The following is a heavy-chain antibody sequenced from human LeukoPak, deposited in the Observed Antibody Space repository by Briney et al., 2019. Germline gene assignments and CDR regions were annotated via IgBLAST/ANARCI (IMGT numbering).Heavy chain of an antibody. CDR2: ISASVGTT. V-gene: IGHV3-23*01. CDR3: ARACSGGSCYLVAFDI. Sequence: GGSLRLSCAASGYTFSSYAVSWVRQAPGKGLEWVSAISASVGTTYYADSMKGRFTISRDNSKDTLYLQMNSLRAEDTAVYYCARACSGGSCYLVAFDIWGQGTMVTVSS. D-gene: IGHD2-15*01. J-gene: IGHJ3*02. CDR1: GYTFSSYA.